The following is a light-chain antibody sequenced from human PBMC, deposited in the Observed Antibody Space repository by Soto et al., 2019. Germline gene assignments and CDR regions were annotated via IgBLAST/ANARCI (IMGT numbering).Light chain of an antibody. V-gene: IGKV1-39*01. CDR1: QTIIRY. CDR2: AAS. Sequence: DIQMTQSPSSLSAFVGDRVTITSRASQTIIRYLKWYQQKPGRAPNLLIYAASSLQSGVPSRFSGSGSATEFTLAITILHPEDFATYYCQQSYSTLFPFRPGPKVEIK. J-gene: IGKJ3*01. CDR3: QQSYSTLFP.